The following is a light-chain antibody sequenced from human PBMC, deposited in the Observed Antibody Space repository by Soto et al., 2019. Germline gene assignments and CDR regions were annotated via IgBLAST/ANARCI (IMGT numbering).Light chain of an antibody. Sequence: EIVMTQSPATLSVSLGERATLSCRASQSVSRNLAWYRQKPGQAPRLLIYGASTRATATPARFSGSGSGTEFTLTISSLQSEDFAVYYCQQYNGWPYTFGQGTKVDIK. J-gene: IGKJ2*01. CDR2: GAS. V-gene: IGKV3-15*01. CDR3: QQYNGWPYT. CDR1: QSVSRN.